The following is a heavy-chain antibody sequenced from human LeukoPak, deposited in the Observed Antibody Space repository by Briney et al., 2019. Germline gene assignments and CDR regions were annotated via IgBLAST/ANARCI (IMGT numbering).Heavy chain of an antibody. CDR2: ISAYNGNT. Sequence: ASVRVSCKASGYTFTSYGISWVRQAPGQGLEWMGWISAYNGNTNYAQKLQGRVTMTTDTSTSTAYMELRSLRSDDTAVYYCARASVVGEIVGSVDYWGQGTLVTVSS. V-gene: IGHV1-18*01. D-gene: IGHD3-22*01. CDR3: ARASVVGEIVGSVDY. CDR1: GYTFTSYG. J-gene: IGHJ4*02.